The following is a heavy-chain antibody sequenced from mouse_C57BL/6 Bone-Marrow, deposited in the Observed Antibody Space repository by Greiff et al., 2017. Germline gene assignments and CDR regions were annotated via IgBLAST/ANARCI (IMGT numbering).Heavy chain of an antibody. J-gene: IGHJ3*01. CDR1: GYAFTNYL. Sequence: VQLQQSGAELVRPGPSVTVSCKASGYAFTNYLIAWVKPRPGQGLEWIGVINPGSGGTYYNEKFKGKATRTADKSSSTAYMQLSSLTSEDAAVYFCARGYSGFFAYWGQGTRVTVSA. V-gene: IGHV1-54*01. CDR2: INPGSGGT. CDR3: ARGYSGFFAY. D-gene: IGHD2-3*01.